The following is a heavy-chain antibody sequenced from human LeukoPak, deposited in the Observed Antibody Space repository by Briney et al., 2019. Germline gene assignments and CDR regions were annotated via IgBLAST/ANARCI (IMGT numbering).Heavy chain of an antibody. J-gene: IGHJ5*02. CDR2: IIPIFGTA. D-gene: IGHD3-22*01. CDR3: ARSDSSGNDRWFDP. Sequence: SVKVSCKASGGTFSSYAISWVRQATGQGLEWMGGIIPIFGTANYAQKFQGRVTITADESTSTAYMELSSLRSEDTAVYYCARSDSSGNDRWFDPGGQGTLVTVSS. CDR1: GGTFSSYA. V-gene: IGHV1-69*13.